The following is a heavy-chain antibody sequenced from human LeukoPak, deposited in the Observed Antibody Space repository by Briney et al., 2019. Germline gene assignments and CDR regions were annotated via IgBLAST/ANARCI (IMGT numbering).Heavy chain of an antibody. Sequence: GGSLRLSCAASGFTLSSYWMHWVRQAPGKGLVWVSRINSDGSSTSYADSVKGRFTISRGNAKNTLYLQMNSLRAEDTAVYYCARFTYYYGMDVWGQGTTVTVSS. D-gene: IGHD3-10*01. V-gene: IGHV3-74*01. J-gene: IGHJ6*02. CDR2: INSDGSST. CDR1: GFTLSSYW. CDR3: ARFTYYYGMDV.